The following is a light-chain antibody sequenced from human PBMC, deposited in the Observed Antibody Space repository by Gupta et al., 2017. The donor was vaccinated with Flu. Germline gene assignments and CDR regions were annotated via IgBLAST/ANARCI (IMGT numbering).Light chain of an antibody. CDR3: GAWDDSLSGPV. CDR2: SST. Sequence: QSVLTQPPSASGTPGQRVTISCSGSSSNVGSNTVSWYQQLPGTAPKLLLYSSTQRPSGVPDRFSGSRSGTAASLAITGLQSEDEADYYCGAWDDSLSGPVFGGGTKLTVL. CDR1: SSNVGSNT. V-gene: IGLV1-44*01. J-gene: IGLJ2*01.